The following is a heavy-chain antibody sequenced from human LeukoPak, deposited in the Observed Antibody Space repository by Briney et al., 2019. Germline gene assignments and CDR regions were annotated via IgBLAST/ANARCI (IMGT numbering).Heavy chain of an antibody. Sequence: GGSLRLSCAASGFTFSGSAMHWVRQASGKGLEWVGRIRSKANSYATAYAASVKGRFTISRDDSKNTAYLQMNSLKTEDTAVYYCTRTPPRYCSGGSCYYGMDVRGQGTTVTVSS. V-gene: IGHV3-73*01. CDR1: GFTFSGSA. CDR2: IRSKANSYAT. CDR3: TRTPPRYCSGGSCYYGMDV. J-gene: IGHJ6*02. D-gene: IGHD2-15*01.